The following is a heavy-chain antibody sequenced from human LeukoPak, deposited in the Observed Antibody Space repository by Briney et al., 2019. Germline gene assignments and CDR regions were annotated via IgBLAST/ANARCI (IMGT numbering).Heavy chain of an antibody. CDR3: AKDPPHCGGDCYSGPFDP. J-gene: IGHJ5*02. V-gene: IGHV3-23*01. CDR2: ISPGGDTP. CDR1: GFTFSNHG. D-gene: IGHD2-21*02. Sequence: GGSLRLSCAASGFTFSNHGMNWVRQAPGKGLEWVSGISPGGDTPYYADSVRGRFTISRDNSKNTMYLQMNSLRAEDTAVYYCAKDPPHCGGDCYSGPFDPWGQGTLVTVSS.